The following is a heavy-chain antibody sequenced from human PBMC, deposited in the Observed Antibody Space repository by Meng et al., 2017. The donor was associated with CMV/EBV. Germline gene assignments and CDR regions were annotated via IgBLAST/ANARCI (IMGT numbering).Heavy chain of an antibody. Sequence: GGSLRLSCAASGFTFSSYAMHWVRRAPGKGLEWVAVISYDGSNKYYADSVKGRFTISRDNSKNTLYLQMNSLRAEDTAVYYCARDPTMATLGEVEKVFDYWGQGTLVTVSS. CDR3: ARDPTMATLGEVEKVFDY. V-gene: IGHV3-30*04. D-gene: IGHD3-10*01. J-gene: IGHJ4*02. CDR2: ISYDGSNK. CDR1: GFTFSSYA.